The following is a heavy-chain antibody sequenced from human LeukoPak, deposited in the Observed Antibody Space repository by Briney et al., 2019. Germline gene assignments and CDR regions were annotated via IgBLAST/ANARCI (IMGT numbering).Heavy chain of an antibody. D-gene: IGHD3-22*01. CDR1: GGTFSSYA. J-gene: IGHJ4*02. CDR2: IIPIFGTA. Sequence: SVKVSCKASGGTFSSYAVSWVRQAPGQGLEWMGGIIPIFGTANYAQKFQGRVTITADESTSTAYMELSSLRSEDTAVYYCARERPYYYDSSGYQPLGYWGQGTLVTVSS. V-gene: IGHV1-69*13. CDR3: ARERPYYYDSSGYQPLGY.